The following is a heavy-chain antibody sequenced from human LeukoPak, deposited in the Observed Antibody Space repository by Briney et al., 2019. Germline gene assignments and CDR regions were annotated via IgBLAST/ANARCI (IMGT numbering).Heavy chain of an antibody. CDR3: ARVRAAPYSSGWYAPTTLGYFDY. CDR2: MNPNSGNT. J-gene: IGHJ4*02. Sequence: ASVKVSCKASGYTFTSYDINWVRQATGQGLEWMGWMNPNSGNTGYAQKFQGRVTMTTDTSTSTAYMELRSLRSDDTAVYYCARVRAAPYSSGWYAPTTLGYFDYWGQGTLVTVSS. D-gene: IGHD6-19*01. V-gene: IGHV1-8*01. CDR1: GYTFTSYD.